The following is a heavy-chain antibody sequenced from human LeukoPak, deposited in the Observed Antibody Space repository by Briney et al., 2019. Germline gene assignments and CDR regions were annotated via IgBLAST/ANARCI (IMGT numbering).Heavy chain of an antibody. D-gene: IGHD5-12*01. CDR1: GGSFSGYY. V-gene: IGHV4-59*01. Sequence: SETLSLTCAVYGGSFSGYYWSWIRQPPGKGLEWIGYIYYSGSTNYNPSLKSQVTISVDTSKNQFSLKLSSVTAADTAVYYCARFAPSGYDLYYYYYMDVWGKGTTVTVSS. J-gene: IGHJ6*03. CDR3: ARFAPSGYDLYYYYYMDV. CDR2: IYYSGST.